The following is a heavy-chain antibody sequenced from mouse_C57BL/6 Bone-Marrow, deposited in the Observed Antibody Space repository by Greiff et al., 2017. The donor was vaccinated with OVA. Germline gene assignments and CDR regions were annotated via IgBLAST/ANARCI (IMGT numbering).Heavy chain of an antibody. CDR2: ISYDGSN. Sequence: VQLKESGPGLVKPSQSLSLTCSVPGYSITSGYYWNWIRQFPGNKLEWMGYISYDGSNNYNPSLKNRISITRDTSKNQFFLKLNSVTTEDTATYYCARDRGLLRPFAYWGQGTLVTVSA. D-gene: IGHD1-1*01. CDR3: ARDRGLLRPFAY. V-gene: IGHV3-6*01. CDR1: GYSITSGYY. J-gene: IGHJ3*01.